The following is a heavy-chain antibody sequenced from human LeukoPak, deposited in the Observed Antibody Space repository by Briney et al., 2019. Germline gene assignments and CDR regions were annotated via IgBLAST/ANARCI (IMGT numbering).Heavy chain of an antibody. CDR2: IIPIFGTA. V-gene: IGHV1-69*05. J-gene: IGHJ5*02. CDR1: GGTFSSYA. CDR3: ARIEGCSSTSCYTP. D-gene: IGHD2-2*02. Sequence: ASVKVSCKASGGTFSSYAISWVRQAPGQGLEWMGRIIPIFGTANYAQKFQGRVTITTDESTSTAYMELGSLRSEDTAVYYCARIEGCSSTSCYTPWGQGTLVTVSS.